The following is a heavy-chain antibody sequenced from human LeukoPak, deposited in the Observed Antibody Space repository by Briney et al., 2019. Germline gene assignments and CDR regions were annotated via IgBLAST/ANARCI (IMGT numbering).Heavy chain of an antibody. V-gene: IGHV4-30-2*01. Sequence: PSQTLSLTCAVSGGSISSGGYSWSWIRQPPGKGLEWIGYIYHSGSTYYNPSLKSRVTISVDRSKNQFSLKLSSVTAADTAVYYCARSVLFRYWFDPWDQGTLVTVSS. CDR1: GGSISSGGYS. J-gene: IGHJ5*02. CDR3: ARSVLFRYWFDP. CDR2: IYHSGST. D-gene: IGHD3-10*02.